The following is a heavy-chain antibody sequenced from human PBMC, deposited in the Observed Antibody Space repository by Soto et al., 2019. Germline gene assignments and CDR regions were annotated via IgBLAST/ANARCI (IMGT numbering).Heavy chain of an antibody. CDR3: AKDIAWELANYFDY. CDR2: ISWNSGSI. J-gene: IGHJ4*02. V-gene: IGHV3-9*01. D-gene: IGHD1-26*01. Sequence: HPGGSLRLSCAASGFTFDDYAMHWVRQAPGKGLEWVSGISWNSGSIGYADSAKGRFTISRDNAKNSLYLQMNSLRAEDTALYYCAKDIAWELANYFDYWGQGTLVTVSS. CDR1: GFTFDDYA.